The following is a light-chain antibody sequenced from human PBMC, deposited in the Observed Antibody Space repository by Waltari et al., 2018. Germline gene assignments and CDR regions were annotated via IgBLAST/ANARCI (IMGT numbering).Light chain of an antibody. J-gene: IGLJ3*02. V-gene: IGLV1-40*01. Sequence: QSILTQPTSVSGAPGQRVTISCTGSSSNIGAGHDVHWYQAVPGTAPKLLIYGNNNRPSGVPDRFSGSKSGSSASLAINGLQAEDEADYYCQSFDSNVRGGVVFGGGTKVTVL. CDR1: SSNIGAGHD. CDR3: QSFDSNVRGGVV. CDR2: GNN.